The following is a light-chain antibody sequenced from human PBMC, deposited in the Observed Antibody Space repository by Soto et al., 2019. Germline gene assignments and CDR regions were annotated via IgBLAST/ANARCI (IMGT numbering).Light chain of an antibody. CDR1: QRITSY. Sequence: VFTQSPAPLSLSPGERATLPCRASQRITSYLAWYQQKPGQAPRLLIYDATNTVAGVPARFSGSKSGADFTLTISTVQPEDFAVYYCQQRSDWQYTFGQGTKVDIK. CDR3: QQRSDWQYT. J-gene: IGKJ2*01. CDR2: DAT. V-gene: IGKV3-11*01.